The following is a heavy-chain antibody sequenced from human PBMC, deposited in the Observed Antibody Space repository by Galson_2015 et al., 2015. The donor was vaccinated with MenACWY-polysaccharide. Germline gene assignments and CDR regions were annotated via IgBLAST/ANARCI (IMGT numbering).Heavy chain of an antibody. CDR1: GFTFSSYA. Sequence: SLRLSCAASGFTFSSYAMSWVRQAPGKGLEWVSAISGSGGSTYYTDSVKGRFTISRDNSENTLYLQMNTLRAEDTAVYYCAKDRARGYCSSTSCYEWFDPWGQGTLVTVSS. CDR2: ISGSGGST. D-gene: IGHD2-2*01. V-gene: IGHV3-23*01. CDR3: AKDRARGYCSSTSCYEWFDP. J-gene: IGHJ5*02.